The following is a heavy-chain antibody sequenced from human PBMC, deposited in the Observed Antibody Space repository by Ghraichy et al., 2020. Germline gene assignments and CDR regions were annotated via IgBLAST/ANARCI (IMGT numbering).Heavy chain of an antibody. Sequence: GGSLRLSCAASGFTFSSYGMHWVRQAPGKGLEWVAFIRYDGSNKYYADSVKGRFTISRDNSKNTLYLQMNSLRAEDTAVYYCAKDNASPNSALNYYGSGRGNCFDPWGQGTLVTVSS. V-gene: IGHV3-30*02. CDR2: IRYDGSNK. CDR3: AKDNASPNSALNYYGSGRGNCFDP. CDR1: GFTFSSYG. J-gene: IGHJ5*02. D-gene: IGHD3-10*01.